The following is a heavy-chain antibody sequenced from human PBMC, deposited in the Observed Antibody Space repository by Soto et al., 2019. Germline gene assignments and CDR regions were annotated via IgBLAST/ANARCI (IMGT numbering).Heavy chain of an antibody. J-gene: IGHJ6*02. V-gene: IGHV1-69*02. CDR1: GGTFSSYT. CDR3: ARFADYYGMDV. Sequence: QVQLVQSGAEVKKPGSSVKVSCKASGGTFSSYTISWVRQAPGQGLEWMGRIIPILGIANYAQKFQGRVTXTXXKSTSTADMELSSLRSEDTAVYYCARFADYYGMDVWGQGTTVTVSS. CDR2: IIPILGIA.